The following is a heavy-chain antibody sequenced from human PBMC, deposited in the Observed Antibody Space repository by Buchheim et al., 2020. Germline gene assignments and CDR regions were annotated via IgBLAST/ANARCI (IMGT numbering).Heavy chain of an antibody. V-gene: IGHV3-23*01. CDR2: ISGSGGST. J-gene: IGHJ5*02. CDR1: GFTFSSYA. CDR3: AKGPDSSSSSWFDP. Sequence: EVQLLESGGGLVQPGGSLRLSCAASGFTFSSYAMSWVRQAPGKGLVWVSAISGSGGSTYYADSVKGRFTISSDTSKTTMYLQMNSLRAEDTAVYYCAKGPDSSSSSWFDPWGQGTL. D-gene: IGHD6-6*01.